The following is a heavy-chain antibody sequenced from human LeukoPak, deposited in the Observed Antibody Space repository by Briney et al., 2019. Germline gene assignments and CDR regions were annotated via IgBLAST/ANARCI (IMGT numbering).Heavy chain of an antibody. D-gene: IGHD3-3*01. J-gene: IGHJ6*03. Sequence: SETLSLTCTVSRGSIRNYYWSWIRQPPGKGLEWIGYIYYRGNTNYNPSLKSRVTISVDTSKHQFSLKLSSVTAADTALYYCARHGGDYYYMDVWGKGTTVTVSS. CDR2: IYYRGNT. V-gene: IGHV4-59*08. CDR1: RGSIRNYY. CDR3: ARHGGDYYYMDV.